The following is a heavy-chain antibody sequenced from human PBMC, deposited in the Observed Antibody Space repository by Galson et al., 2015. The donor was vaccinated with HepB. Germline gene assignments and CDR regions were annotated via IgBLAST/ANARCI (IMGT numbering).Heavy chain of an antibody. Sequence: SVKVSCKASGGTFSSYAISWVRRAPGQGLEWMGGIIPIFGTANYPQKFQGRVTITADESTNTAYMELSSLRSEDTAVYYCARHIVVIPAAMSPMDVWGQGTTVTVSS. J-gene: IGHJ6*02. CDR3: ARHIVVIPAAMSPMDV. D-gene: IGHD2-2*01. CDR1: GGTFSSYA. V-gene: IGHV1-69*13. CDR2: IIPIFGTA.